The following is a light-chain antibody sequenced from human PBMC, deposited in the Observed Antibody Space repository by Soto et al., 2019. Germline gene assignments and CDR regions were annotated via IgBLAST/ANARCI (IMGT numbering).Light chain of an antibody. CDR3: QTWGTGIHYV. CDR1: SGHSSYA. J-gene: IGLJ1*01. CDR2: LNSDGSH. Sequence: QSVLTQSPSASASLGASVKLTCTLSSGHSSYAIAWHQQQPEKGPRYLMKLNSDGSHSKGDGIPDRFSGSSSGAARYLTISSLQSEYEADYYCQTWGTGIHYVFGTGTKVTVL. V-gene: IGLV4-69*01.